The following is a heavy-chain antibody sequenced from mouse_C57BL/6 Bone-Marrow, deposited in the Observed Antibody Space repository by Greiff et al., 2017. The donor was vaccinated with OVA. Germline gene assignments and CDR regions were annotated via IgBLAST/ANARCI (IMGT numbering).Heavy chain of an antibody. Sequence: VQLQQSGAELVKPGASVKLSCKASGYTFTSYWMHWVKPRPGQGLEWIGMIHPNSGSTNYNEKFKSKATLTVDKSSSTAYMQLSSLTSEDSAVYYCASLLRRGAWFAYWGQGTLVTVSA. J-gene: IGHJ3*01. CDR2: IHPNSGST. CDR1: GYTFTSYW. V-gene: IGHV1-64*01. CDR3: ASLLRRGAWFAY. D-gene: IGHD2-4*01.